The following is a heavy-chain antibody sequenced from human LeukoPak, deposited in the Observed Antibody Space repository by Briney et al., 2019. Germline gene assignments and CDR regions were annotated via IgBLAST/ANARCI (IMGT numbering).Heavy chain of an antibody. CDR1: GGSISSSSYY. V-gene: IGHV4-39*07. D-gene: IGHD2-21*02. J-gene: IGHJ4*02. CDR2: IYYSGST. CDR3: ARGRKGDGASFDY. Sequence: SETLSLTCTVSGGSISSSSYYWGWIRQPPGKGLEWIGSIYYSGSTYYNPSLKSRVTISVDTSKNQFSLKLSSVTAADTAVYYCARGRKGDGASFDYWGQGTLVTVSS.